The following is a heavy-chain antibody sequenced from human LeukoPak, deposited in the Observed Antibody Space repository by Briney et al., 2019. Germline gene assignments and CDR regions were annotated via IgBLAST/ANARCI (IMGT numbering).Heavy chain of an antibody. CDR3: VRAGGSSWSDF. V-gene: IGHV3-7*01. CDR2: INQDGSEN. CDR1: GFTFSSYW. J-gene: IGHJ4*02. Sequence: GGSLRLSCAASGFTFSSYWVSWVRQSPGKGLEWVANINQDGSENLYVDSVKGRFTISRDNAKNSVFVQMNGLRVEDTAVYYCVRAGGSSWSDFWGQGTLVTVSS. D-gene: IGHD6-13*01.